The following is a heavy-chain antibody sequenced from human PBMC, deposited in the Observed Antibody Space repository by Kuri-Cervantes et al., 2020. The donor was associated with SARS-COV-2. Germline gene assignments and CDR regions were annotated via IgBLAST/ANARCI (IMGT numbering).Heavy chain of an antibody. CDR2: ISSSGSTI. J-gene: IGHJ6*02. CDR3: ARDPTATTEYYYAMDV. V-gene: IGHV3-48*03. D-gene: IGHD1-7*01. CDR1: GFTFSSYE. Sequence: GESLKISCAASGFTFSSYEMNWVRQAPGKGLEWVSYISSSGSTIYYADSVKGRFTISRDNAKNSLYLQMNSLRAEDTAVYYCARDPTATTEYYYAMDVWGQGTTVTVSS.